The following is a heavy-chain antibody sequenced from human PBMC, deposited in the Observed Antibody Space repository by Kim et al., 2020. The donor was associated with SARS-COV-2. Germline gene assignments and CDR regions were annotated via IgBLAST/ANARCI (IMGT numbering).Heavy chain of an antibody. V-gene: IGHV3-53*04. CDR3: ARAIYCTKINCETPNMDV. CDR1: GFSVSDNY. J-gene: IGHJ6*03. D-gene: IGHD2-8*01. CDR2: VYRSGST. Sequence: GGSLRLSCAASGFSVSDNYISWVRRAPGKGLEWVSVVYRSGSTYNADSMKGRFTISRHNSENTVFLQMNSLRPDDTAVYYCARAIYCTKINCETPNMDVWGKGTTVTVSS.